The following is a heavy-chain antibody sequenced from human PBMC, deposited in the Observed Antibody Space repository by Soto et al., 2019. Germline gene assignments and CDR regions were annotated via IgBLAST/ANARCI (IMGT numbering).Heavy chain of an antibody. CDR3: ARMIAASGHYGMDV. J-gene: IGHJ6*02. V-gene: IGHV1-2*04. CDR2: INPNSGGT. D-gene: IGHD2-15*01. Sequence: QVQLVQSGAEVKKPGASVKVSCKASGYTVTGYYIQWVRQAPGQGLEWMGWINPNSGGTNYAQKLQGWVTMTRDTSISTVYMEVSRLTDDDTAVYYCARMIAASGHYGMDVWGQGTTVTVSS. CDR1: GYTVTGYY.